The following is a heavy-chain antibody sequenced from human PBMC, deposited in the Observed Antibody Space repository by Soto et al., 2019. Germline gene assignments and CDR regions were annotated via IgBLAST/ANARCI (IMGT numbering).Heavy chain of an antibody. CDR2: INHSGST. CDR3: ARGPRDGYNLGIFVY. J-gene: IGHJ4*02. V-gene: IGHV4-34*01. CDR1: GGSFSGYY. D-gene: IGHD5-12*01. Sequence: KSSETLSLTCAVYGGSFSGYYWSWIRQPPGKGLEWIGEINHSGSTNYNPSLKSRVTISVDTSKNQFSLKLSSVTAADTAVYYCARGPRDGYNLGIFVYWGQGTLVTVSP.